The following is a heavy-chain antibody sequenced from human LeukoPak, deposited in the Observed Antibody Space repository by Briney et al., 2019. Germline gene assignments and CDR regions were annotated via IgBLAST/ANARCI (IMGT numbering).Heavy chain of an antibody. D-gene: IGHD3-3*01. Sequence: GGSLRLSCAASGFTFSTYAMTWVRQAPGKGLEWVSVIYSGGSTYYADSVKGRFTISRDNSKNTLYLQMNSLRAEDTAVYYCARAWRYYDFWSGCCYFDYWGQGTLVTVSS. V-gene: IGHV3-66*01. J-gene: IGHJ4*02. CDR3: ARAWRYYDFWSGCCYFDY. CDR2: IYSGGST. CDR1: GFTFSTYA.